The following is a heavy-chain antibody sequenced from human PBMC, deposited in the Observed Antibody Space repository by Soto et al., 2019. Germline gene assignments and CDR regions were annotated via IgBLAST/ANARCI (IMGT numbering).Heavy chain of an antibody. CDR3: AKDPFRGVIITRFGWVDY. V-gene: IGHV3-30*18. Sequence: ESGGGVVQPGRSLRLSCAASGFTFSSYGMHWVRQAPGKGLEWVAVISYDGSNKYYADSVKGRFTISRDNSKNTLYLQMNSLRAEDTAVYYCAKDPFRGVIITRFGWVDYWGQGTLVTVSS. J-gene: IGHJ4*02. CDR2: ISYDGSNK. D-gene: IGHD3-10*01. CDR1: GFTFSSYG.